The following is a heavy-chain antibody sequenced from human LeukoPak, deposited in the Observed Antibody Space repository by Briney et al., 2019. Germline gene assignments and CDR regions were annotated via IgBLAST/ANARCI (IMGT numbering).Heavy chain of an antibody. CDR2: IRGDSTET. CDR3: ARGHFGVVLDY. V-gene: IGHV3-21*01. Sequence: PGGSLRLSCECSGFTFSSYSMIWVRQAAGEGLEWVSSIRGDSTETRHADSLMGRFTISRDNAKKSLYLQMNSLRAEDTAVYYCARGHFGVVLDYWGQGTLVTVSS. D-gene: IGHD3-3*01. CDR1: GFTFSSYS. J-gene: IGHJ4*02.